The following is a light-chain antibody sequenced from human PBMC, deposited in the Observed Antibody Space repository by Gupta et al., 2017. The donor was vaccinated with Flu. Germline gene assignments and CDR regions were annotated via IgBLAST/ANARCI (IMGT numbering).Light chain of an antibody. CDR2: EVS. CDR3: SSYTSASALYV. CDR1: SSDIGGYNN. Sequence: QSALTQPASVSGPPGQSITISCTGTSSDIGGYNNVSWYQQHPDKAPKLMIYEVSNRPSGVSNRFAGSKSGNTASLAISGLQADDEADYYCSSYTSASALYVFGTGTKVTVL. V-gene: IGLV2-14*01. J-gene: IGLJ1*01.